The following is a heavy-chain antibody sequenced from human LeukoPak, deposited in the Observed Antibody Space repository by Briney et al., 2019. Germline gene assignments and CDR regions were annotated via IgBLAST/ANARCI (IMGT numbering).Heavy chain of an antibody. CDR2: ISGSGGST. D-gene: IGHD3-3*01. V-gene: IGHV3-23*01. CDR3: AGDFWSGYYRINAFDI. Sequence: GGSLRLSCAASGFTFSSYAMSWVRQAPGKGLEWVSAISGSGGSTYYADSVKVRFTISRDNSKNTLYLQMNSLRAEDTAVYYCAGDFWSGYYRINAFDIRGQGTMVTVSS. CDR1: GFTFSSYA. J-gene: IGHJ3*02.